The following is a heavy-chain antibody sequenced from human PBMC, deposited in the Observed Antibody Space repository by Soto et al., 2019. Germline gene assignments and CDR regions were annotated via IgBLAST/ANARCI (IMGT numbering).Heavy chain of an antibody. CDR2: ISSSSSYI. CDR3: ARDGVVPAAILYYYYGMDV. Sequence: LRLSCAASGFTFSSYSMNWVRQAPGKGLEWVSSISSSSSYIYYADSVKGRFTISRDNAKNSLYLQMNSLRAEDTAVYYCARDGVVPAAILYYYYGMDVWGQGTTVTVSS. D-gene: IGHD2-2*02. CDR1: GFTFSSYS. V-gene: IGHV3-21*01. J-gene: IGHJ6*02.